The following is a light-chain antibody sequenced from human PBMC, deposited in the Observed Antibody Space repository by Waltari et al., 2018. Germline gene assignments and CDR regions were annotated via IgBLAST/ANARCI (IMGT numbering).Light chain of an antibody. J-gene: IGLJ3*02. V-gene: IGLV3-19*01. CDR2: GKD. Sequence: SSELTQDPAVSVALGQTVRFTCQGDSLRTSYASWYQLKPGQAPVLVIYGKDKRPSGIPDRISGDSAGTASSLTITGAQAEEEADYYCSSRNGRANQVVFAGGTKVTVL. CDR3: SSRNGRANQVV. CDR1: SLRTSY.